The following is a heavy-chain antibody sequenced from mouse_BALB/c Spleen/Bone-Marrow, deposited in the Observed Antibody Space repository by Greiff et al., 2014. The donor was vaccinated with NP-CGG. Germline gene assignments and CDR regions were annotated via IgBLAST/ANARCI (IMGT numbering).Heavy chain of an antibody. Sequence: VQRVESGAELVKPGASVKLSCKASGYTFTSYYMYWVKQRPGQGLEWIGEINPSNGGTNFNEKFKSRATLTVDKSSSTAYMQLSSLTSEDPAVYYCTRGRTWDSDYWGQGTTLTVSS. CDR2: INPSNGGT. CDR3: TRGRTWDSDY. D-gene: IGHD4-1*01. J-gene: IGHJ2*01. V-gene: IGHV1S81*02. CDR1: GYTFTSYY.